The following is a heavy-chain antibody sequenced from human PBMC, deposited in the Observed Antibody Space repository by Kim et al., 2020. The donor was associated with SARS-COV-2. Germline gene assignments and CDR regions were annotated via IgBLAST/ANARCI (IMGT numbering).Heavy chain of an antibody. J-gene: IGHJ4*02. Sequence: GGSLRLSCAASGFTFSSYSMNWVRQAPGKGLEWVSSISSSSSYIYYADSVKGRFTISRDNAKNSLYLQMNSLRAEDTAVYYCAGRGYSYGPDYWGQGTLVTVSS. CDR3: AGRGYSYGPDY. D-gene: IGHD5-18*01. CDR1: GFTFSSYS. CDR2: ISSSSSYI. V-gene: IGHV3-21*01.